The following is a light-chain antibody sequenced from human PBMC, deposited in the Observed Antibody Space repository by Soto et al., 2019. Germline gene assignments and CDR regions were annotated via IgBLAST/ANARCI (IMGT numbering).Light chain of an antibody. Sequence: QSVLTQPASVSGSPGQSITISCTGTSSDVGGYIYVSWYQQHPGKAPKLIIYEVSNRPSGVSNRFSGFKSGNTASLIISGLRAEDEADYYCSSYTSSSMPYVFGTGTKLTVL. CDR3: SSYTSSSMPYV. CDR2: EVS. V-gene: IGLV2-14*01. CDR1: SSDVGGYIY. J-gene: IGLJ1*01.